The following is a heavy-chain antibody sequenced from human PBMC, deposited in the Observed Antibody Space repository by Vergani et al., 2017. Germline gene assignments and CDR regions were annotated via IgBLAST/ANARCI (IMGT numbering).Heavy chain of an antibody. J-gene: IGHJ4*02. Sequence: EVQLVESGGGLVQPGGSLRLSCAASGFTFSSYEMNWVRQAPGKGLEWVSGISWNSGSIAYADSVKGRFTISRANAKNSLYLQMNSLRAEDTALYYCAKGPRAHYYDSNGYIDYWGQGTLVTVSS. CDR2: ISWNSGSI. CDR3: AKGPRAHYYDSNGYIDY. CDR1: GFTFSSYE. D-gene: IGHD3-22*01. V-gene: IGHV3-9*01.